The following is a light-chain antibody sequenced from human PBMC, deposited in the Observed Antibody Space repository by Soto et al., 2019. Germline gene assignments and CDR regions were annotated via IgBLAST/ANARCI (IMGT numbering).Light chain of an antibody. CDR2: EVS. CDR1: TSDVGDYNY. CDR3: SSYAASISVV. Sequence: QSALTQPPSASGSPGQSVTISCTGTTSDVGDYNYVSWYQQHPGKAPKLMIYEVSKRPSGVPDRFSGSKSGNTASLTVSGLQAEDEADYYCSSYAASISVVFGGGTKVTVL. J-gene: IGLJ2*01. V-gene: IGLV2-8*01.